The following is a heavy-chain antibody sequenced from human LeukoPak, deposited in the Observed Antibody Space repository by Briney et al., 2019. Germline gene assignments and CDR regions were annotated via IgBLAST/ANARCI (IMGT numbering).Heavy chain of an antibody. D-gene: IGHD3-10*01. CDR1: GGSISSSNHY. CDR2: IYYSGRT. Sequence: SETLSLTCTVSGGSISSSNHYWGWIRQPPGKRLECIGSIYYSGRTYSNPSLKSRVTISVDTSKNQFSLRLTSVTAADTAVYYCARSPTKRITEDYWGQGTLVTVSS. CDR3: ARSPTKRITEDY. V-gene: IGHV4-39*07. J-gene: IGHJ4*02.